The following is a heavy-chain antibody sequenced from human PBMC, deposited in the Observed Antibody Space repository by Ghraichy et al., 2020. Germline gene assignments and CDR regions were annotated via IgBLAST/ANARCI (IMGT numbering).Heavy chain of an antibody. D-gene: IGHD2-21*01. J-gene: IGHJ4*02. CDR3: VRIALTSFEY. V-gene: IGHV3-7*01. CDR1: GFTFSNYC. Sequence: GGSLRLSCAASGFTFSNYCMNWVCQAPGTALEWVANIHPFGSDKWHVDSVKGRFTISRDNAKNTLSLQMNSLRADDTAVYYCVRIALTSFEYWGQGALVTVSS. CDR2: IHPFGSDK.